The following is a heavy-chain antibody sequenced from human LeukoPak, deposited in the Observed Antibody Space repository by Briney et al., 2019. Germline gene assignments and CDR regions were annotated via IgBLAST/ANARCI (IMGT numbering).Heavy chain of an antibody. V-gene: IGHV3-48*03. D-gene: IGHD3-10*01. Sequence: GGSLRLSCAASGFTFSSYEMNWVRQAPGKGLEWVSYISSSGSTIYYADSVKGRFTISRDNAKNSLYLQMNSLRAEDTAVYYCAGSEYYYGSGSYFPLADVWGKGTTVTISS. CDR2: ISSSGSTI. CDR1: GFTFSSYE. J-gene: IGHJ6*04. CDR3: AGSEYYYGSGSYFPLADV.